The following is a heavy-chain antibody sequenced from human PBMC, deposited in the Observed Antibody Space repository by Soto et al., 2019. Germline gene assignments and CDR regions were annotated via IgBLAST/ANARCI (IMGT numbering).Heavy chain of an antibody. CDR1: GYTFTSYA. CDR2: INAGNGNT. CDR3: ARSIVVVTALDY. J-gene: IGHJ4*02. D-gene: IGHD2-21*02. V-gene: IGHV1-3*01. Sequence: QDQPVPSGAEVKKPGASVKVSCKASGYTFTSYATHWVRQAPGQRLEWMGWINAGNGNTKYSQKFQGRVTITRDTSASTAYMELSSLRSEDTAVYYCARSIVVVTALDYWGQGTLVTVSS.